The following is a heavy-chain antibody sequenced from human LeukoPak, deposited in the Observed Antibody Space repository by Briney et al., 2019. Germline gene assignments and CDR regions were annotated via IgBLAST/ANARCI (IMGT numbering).Heavy chain of an antibody. D-gene: IGHD5-12*01. CDR3: ARARGYSGYDPNYYYYYGMDV. CDR2: IYYSGST. J-gene: IGHJ6*02. CDR1: GGSISSSSYY. Sequence: PSETLSLTCTVSGGSISSSSYYWSWIRQPPGKGLEWIGSIYYSGSTYYNPSLKSRVTISVDTSKNQFSLKLSSVTAADTAVYYCARARGYSGYDPNYYYYYGMDVWGQGTTVTVSS. V-gene: IGHV4-39*01.